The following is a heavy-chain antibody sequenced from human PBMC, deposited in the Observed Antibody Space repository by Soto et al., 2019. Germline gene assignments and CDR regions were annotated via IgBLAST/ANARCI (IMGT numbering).Heavy chain of an antibody. CDR1: GGTFSSYA. Sequence: QIQLVQSGDEVKKPGSSVKVSCKASGGTFSSYAISWVRQAPGQGLEWMGGIIPIFGTANYAQKIQGTVTITADASTRTASMERRRLRFKDTAVYYCARPRGRTESSGYSYWGQGTLVTVSS. CDR2: IIPIFGTA. CDR3: ARPRGRTESSGYSY. J-gene: IGHJ4*02. V-gene: IGHV1-69*12. D-gene: IGHD3-22*01.